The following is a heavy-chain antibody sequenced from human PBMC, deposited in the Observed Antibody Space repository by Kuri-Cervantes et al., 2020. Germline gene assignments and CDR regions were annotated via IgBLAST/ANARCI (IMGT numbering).Heavy chain of an antibody. V-gene: IGHV4-4*07. J-gene: IGHJ3*02. Sequence: ETLSLTCTVSGGPISSYYWSWIRQPAGKGLEWIGRIYTSGSTNYNPSLKSRVTMSVDTSKNQFSLKLSSVTAADTAVYYCARVLRSALGAFDIWGQGTMVTVSS. CDR1: GGPISSYY. CDR2: IYTSGST. CDR3: ARVLRSALGAFDI. D-gene: IGHD5-24*01.